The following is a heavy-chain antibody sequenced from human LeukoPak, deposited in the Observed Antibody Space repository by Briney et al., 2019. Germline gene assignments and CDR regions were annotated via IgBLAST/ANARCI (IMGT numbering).Heavy chain of an antibody. CDR1: GFTFSDYY. D-gene: IGHD6-19*01. J-gene: IGHJ4*02. CDR2: ISSSGSTI. V-gene: IGHV3-11*01. Sequence: GGSLRLSCAASGFTFSDYYMSWIRQAPGKGLEWVSYISSSGSTIYYADSVKGRFTISRDNAKNSLYLQMNSRRAEDTAVYYCARDQRSSGWYLGKGYFDYWGQGTLVTVSS. CDR3: ARDQRSSGWYLGKGYFDY.